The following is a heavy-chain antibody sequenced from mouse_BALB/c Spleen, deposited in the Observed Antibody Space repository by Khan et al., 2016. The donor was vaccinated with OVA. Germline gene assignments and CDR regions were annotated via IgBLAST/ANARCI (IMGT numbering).Heavy chain of an antibody. J-gene: IGHJ4*01. D-gene: IGHD2-3*01. CDR1: GFSLTNYG. Sequence: VQLVESGPGLVAPSQSQSITCTVSGFSLTNYGVHWVRQPPGKGLEWLVVIWSDGSTNYNSVLKSRLSISKDNSKSQVFLKMNSLQTDDTAIYYCARWFDGYSSLYAMDYWGQGTSVTVSS. CDR3: ARWFDGYSSLYAMDY. V-gene: IGHV2-6*02. CDR2: IWSDGST.